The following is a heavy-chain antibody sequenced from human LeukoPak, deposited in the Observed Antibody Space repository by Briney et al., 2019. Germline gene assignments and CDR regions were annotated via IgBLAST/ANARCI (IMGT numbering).Heavy chain of an antibody. J-gene: IGHJ3*02. D-gene: IGHD3-22*01. V-gene: IGHV3-23*01. CDR3: AKDHYYDSSDALDI. Sequence: GGSLRLSCAASGFTFSSYWMSWVRQAPGKGLEWVSTISGSGGSTYYADSVKGRFTISRDNSKNTLYVQMNSLGAEDTAVYYCAKDHYYDSSDALDIWGQGTMVTVSS. CDR1: GFTFSSYW. CDR2: ISGSGGST.